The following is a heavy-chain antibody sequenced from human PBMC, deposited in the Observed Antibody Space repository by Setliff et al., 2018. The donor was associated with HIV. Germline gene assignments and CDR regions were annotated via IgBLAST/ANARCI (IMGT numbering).Heavy chain of an antibody. D-gene: IGHD5-12*01. Sequence: PGGSLRLSCTASGLKLSFSFAWLSWVRQVPGKGLEWVGRIKRKSDGGTADYGAPVQGRFTISRDDSKKTLYLQMNSLKTEDTAVYYCTTEDPWLRFGHWGQGTLVTVSS. V-gene: IGHV3-15*01. CDR1: GLKLSFSFAW. CDR2: IKRKSDGGTA. J-gene: IGHJ5*02. CDR3: TTEDPWLRFGH.